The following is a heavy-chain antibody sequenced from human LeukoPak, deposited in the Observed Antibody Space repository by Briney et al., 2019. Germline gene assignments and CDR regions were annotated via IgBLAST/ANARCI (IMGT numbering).Heavy chain of an antibody. CDR3: ARGYYYDSSGYYRDFDY. D-gene: IGHD3-22*01. J-gene: IGHJ4*02. CDR2: INPNSGGT. Sequence: ASVKVSCKASGYTFTGYYMHWVRQAPGQGLEWMGWINPNSGGTNYAQKFQGSVTMPRDTSISTAYMELSRLRSDDTAVYYCARGYYYDSSGYYRDFDYWGQGTLVTVSS. V-gene: IGHV1-2*02. CDR1: GYTFTGYY.